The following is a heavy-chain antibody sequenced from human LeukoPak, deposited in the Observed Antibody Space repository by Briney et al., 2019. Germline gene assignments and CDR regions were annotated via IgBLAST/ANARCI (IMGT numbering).Heavy chain of an antibody. CDR1: GQSLTGYF. CDR3: ARLGLHGSGTYYFFDY. Sequence: ASVKVSCKASGQSLTGYFIHWVRQAPGQGLEWVGRIDPNTGDTIYAQNFQGRVTVTSATSISTAYMELSRLISDDTAVYFCARLGLHGSGTYYFFDYWGQGTLVTVSS. D-gene: IGHD3-10*01. V-gene: IGHV1-2*06. J-gene: IGHJ4*02. CDR2: IDPNTGDT.